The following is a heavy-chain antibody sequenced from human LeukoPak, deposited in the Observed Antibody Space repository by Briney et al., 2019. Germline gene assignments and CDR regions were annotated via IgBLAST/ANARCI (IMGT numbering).Heavy chain of an antibody. Sequence: GASVKLSCKASGGTFSSYTISWVRQAPGQGLERMGRIIPILGIANYAQKFQGRVTITADKSTSTAYMELSSLRSEDTAVYYCAREGVLMRRYYFDYWGQGTVVTVSS. V-gene: IGHV1-69*04. J-gene: IGHJ4*02. CDR2: IIPILGIA. D-gene: IGHD3-3*01. CDR3: AREGVLMRRYYFDY. CDR1: GGTFSSYT.